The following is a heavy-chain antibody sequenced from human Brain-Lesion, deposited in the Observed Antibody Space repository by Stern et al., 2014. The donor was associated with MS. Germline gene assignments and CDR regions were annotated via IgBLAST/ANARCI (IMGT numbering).Heavy chain of an antibody. CDR3: AGEEDIRYCSGGSCTGNWFDP. CDR2: IYYSGNT. V-gene: IGHV4-39*01. D-gene: IGHD2-15*01. Sequence: QLQLQESGPGLVKPSETLSLTCTVAGGSVSSTSYAWAWIRQPPGKGLEWIGTIYYSGNTYYSPSLKSRLTISLDTSQNQFSLPVRSGTAADTAVYYCAGEEDIRYCSGGSCTGNWFDPWGQGTLVTVSS. CDR1: GGSVSSTSYA. J-gene: IGHJ5*02.